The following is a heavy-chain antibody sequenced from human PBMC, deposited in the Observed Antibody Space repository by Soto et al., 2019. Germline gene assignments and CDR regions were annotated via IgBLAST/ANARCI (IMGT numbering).Heavy chain of an antibody. CDR3: AKERRRITEMTPGWY. V-gene: IGHV3-23*01. Sequence: PGGSLRLSCAASGFTFSSYAMSWVRQAPGKGLEWVSVISDDGTITFYGDSAKGRFIISRDNAKDTLYLQMNSLRAEDTAVYYCAKERRRITEMTPGWYRGPGTLVTVSS. CDR1: GFTFSSYA. D-gene: IGHD1-20*01. J-gene: IGHJ4*02. CDR2: ISDDGTIT.